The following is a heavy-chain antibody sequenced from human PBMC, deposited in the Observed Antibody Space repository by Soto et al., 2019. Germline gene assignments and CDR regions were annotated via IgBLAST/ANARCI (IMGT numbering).Heavy chain of an antibody. J-gene: IGHJ6*02. CDR3: ARDLGQYCSSTSCYQKNYYYYGMDV. D-gene: IGHD2-2*01. Sequence: ASVKVSCKASGYTFTSYYMHWVRQAPGQGLEWMGIINPSGGSTSYAQKLQGRVTMNRDTQTSTVYMELSSLRSEDTAVYYCARDLGQYCSSTSCYQKNYYYYGMDVWGQGTTVTVSS. CDR2: INPSGGST. V-gene: IGHV1-46*01. CDR1: GYTFTSYY.